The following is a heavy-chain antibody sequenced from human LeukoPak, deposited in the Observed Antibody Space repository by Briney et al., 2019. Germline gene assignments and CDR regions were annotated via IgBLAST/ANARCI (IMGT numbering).Heavy chain of an antibody. CDR3: AREGRGDLDY. V-gene: IGHV4-34*01. Sequence: SETLSLTCAVYGGSFSGYYWSWIRQPPGKGLEWIGEINHSGSTNYNPSLKSRVTISVETSKNQFSLKLSSVTAADTAVYYCAREGRGDLDYWGQGTLVTVSS. CDR1: GGSFSGYY. J-gene: IGHJ4*02. CDR2: INHSGST.